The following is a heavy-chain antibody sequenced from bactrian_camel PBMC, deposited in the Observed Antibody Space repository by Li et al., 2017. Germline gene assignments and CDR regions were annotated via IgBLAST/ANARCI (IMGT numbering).Heavy chain of an antibody. V-gene: IGHV3S60*01. D-gene: IGHD2*01. CDR1: GFTFDDSD. J-gene: IGHJ4*01. Sequence: HVQLVESGGGLVQPGGSLRLSCTASGFTFDDSDMGWYRQAPGNECELVSTISSDGSTYYADSVKGRFTISQDNAKNTVYLQMNSLKNDDTAVYYCVRSPELAIPSTVVTLTREGQGTQVTVS. CDR2: ISSDGST.